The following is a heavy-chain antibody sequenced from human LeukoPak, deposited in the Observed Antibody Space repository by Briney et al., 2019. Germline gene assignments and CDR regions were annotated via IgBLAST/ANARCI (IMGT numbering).Heavy chain of an antibody. J-gene: IGHJ4*02. V-gene: IGHV4-4*07. CDR2: IYTSGST. CDR1: GGSISSYY. D-gene: IGHD4-17*01. Sequence: SETLSLTCTVSGGSISSYYWSWIRQPAGKGLEWIGRIYTSGSTNYNPSLKSRVTMSVDTSKNQFSLKLSSVAAADTAVYYCARGRVTTKRLDYWGQGTLVTVSS. CDR3: ARGRVTTKRLDY.